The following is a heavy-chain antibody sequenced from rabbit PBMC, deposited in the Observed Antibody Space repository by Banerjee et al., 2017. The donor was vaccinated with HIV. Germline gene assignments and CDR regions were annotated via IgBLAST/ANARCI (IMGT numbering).Heavy chain of an antibody. Sequence: QSLEESGGDLVKPGASLTLTCTASGFSFSSSYYMCWVRQAPGKRPEWIACIGTGSGRTYYASWAKGRFTITRSTSLNTVTLQLNSLTAADTATYFCARGNAGYAGYGYAMYYFNLWGQGTLVTVS. V-gene: IGHV1S40*01. D-gene: IGHD6-1*01. CDR3: ARGNAGYAGYGYAMYYFNL. J-gene: IGHJ4*01. CDR2: IGTGSGRT. CDR1: GFSFSSSYY.